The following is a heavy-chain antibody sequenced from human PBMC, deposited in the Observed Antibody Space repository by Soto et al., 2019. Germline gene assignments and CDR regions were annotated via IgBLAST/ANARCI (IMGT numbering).Heavy chain of an antibody. CDR1: GDTFNSYV. CDR3: ARGGLLFRTFFDY. Sequence: QVRLVQSGAEVKKPGSSVKVSCKASGDTFNSYVINWVRQAPGQGLEWMGGIIPIFGTANYAQKFQGRLTITADESTSTANMELSSLRSEDTAVYYCARGGLLFRTFFDYWGQGTLVTVSS. D-gene: IGHD2-21*02. V-gene: IGHV1-69*01. J-gene: IGHJ4*02. CDR2: IIPIFGTA.